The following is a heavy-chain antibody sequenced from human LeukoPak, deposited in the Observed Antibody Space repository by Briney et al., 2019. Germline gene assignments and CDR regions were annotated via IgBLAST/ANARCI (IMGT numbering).Heavy chain of an antibody. D-gene: IGHD2-2*01. CDR2: ISGSGGST. CDR1: GFTFSSYA. CDR3: AKGNRGCSSTSCSHPFDY. J-gene: IGHJ4*02. V-gene: IGHV3-23*01. Sequence: GGSLRLSCAASGFTFSSYAMSWVRQAPGKGLEWVSAISGSGGSTYYADSVKGRFTISRDNSKNTLYLQMNSLRAEDTAVYYCAKGNRGCSSTSCSHPFDYWGQETLVTVSS.